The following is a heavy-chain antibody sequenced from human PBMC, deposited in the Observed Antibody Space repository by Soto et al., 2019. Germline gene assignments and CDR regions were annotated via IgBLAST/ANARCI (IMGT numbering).Heavy chain of an antibody. J-gene: IGHJ4*02. CDR1: GFTFSDYY. Sequence: GGSLRLSCAASGFTFSDYYMSWIRQAPGKGLEWLSYISGSNTYTDYADSVKGRFTISRDNAKNSLYLQMNSLRADDTAVYYCARSMKTGINFDYWGQGTLVTVSS. V-gene: IGHV3-11*03. CDR3: ARSMKTGINFDY. D-gene: IGHD7-27*01. CDR2: ISGSNTYT.